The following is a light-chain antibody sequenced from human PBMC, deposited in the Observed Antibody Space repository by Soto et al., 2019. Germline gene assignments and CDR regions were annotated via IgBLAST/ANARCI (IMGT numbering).Light chain of an antibody. CDR1: SSNIGRNT. CDR2: DNN. J-gene: IGLJ1*01. CDR3: AAWDGSLTGFNV. Sequence: VLSQPPSASGTPGQRVAISCSGSSSNIGRNTVNWYQQLPGTAPKLLIYDNNRRPSGVPDRFSGSKSGTSASLAISGLQSEDEADYYCAAWDGSLTGFNVFRTGTEVTVL. V-gene: IGLV1-44*01.